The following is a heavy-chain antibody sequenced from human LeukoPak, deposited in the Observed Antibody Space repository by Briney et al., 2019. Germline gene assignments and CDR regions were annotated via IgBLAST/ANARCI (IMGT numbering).Heavy chain of an antibody. CDR1: GYSISSGHN. Sequence: SETLSLTCTVSGYSISSGHNWDWIRQPPGKGLEWIGSIYYSGSTYYNPSLKSRVTISVDTSKNQFSLKLSSVTAADTAVYYCAGVPYYYDSSGYYSFDYWGQGTLVTVSS. V-gene: IGHV4-38-2*02. J-gene: IGHJ4*02. D-gene: IGHD3-22*01. CDR3: AGVPYYYDSSGYYSFDY. CDR2: IYYSGST.